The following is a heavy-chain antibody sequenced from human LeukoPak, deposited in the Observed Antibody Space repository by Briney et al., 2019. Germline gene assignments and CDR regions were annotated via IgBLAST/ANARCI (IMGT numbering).Heavy chain of an antibody. CDR3: ARDIKLAYYYDSSGYPSAFDI. J-gene: IGHJ3*02. V-gene: IGHV3-72*01. Sequence: GGSLRLSCAVSGFSFSDHYMDWVRQAPGKGLEWVGRTRNKANSYTTEYAASVKGRFSISRDDSKNLLYLQMNSLETEDTAVYYCARDIKLAYYYDSSGYPSAFDIWGQGTMVTVSS. D-gene: IGHD3-22*01. CDR1: GFSFSDHY. CDR2: TRNKANSYTT.